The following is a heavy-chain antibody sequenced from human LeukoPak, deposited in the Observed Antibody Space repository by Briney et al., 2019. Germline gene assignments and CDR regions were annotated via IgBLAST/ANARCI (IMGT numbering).Heavy chain of an antibody. J-gene: IGHJ4*02. CDR2: INPNSGGT. CDR1: GYTFTGYY. V-gene: IGHV1-2*02. Sequence: ASVKVSCKASGYTFTGYYMHWVRQAPGQGLAWMGWINPNSGGTNYAQKFQGRVTMTRDTSISTAYMELSRLRSDDTAVYYCARDRGGSYASKYDYWGQGTLVTVSS. CDR3: ARDRGGSYASKYDY. D-gene: IGHD1-26*01.